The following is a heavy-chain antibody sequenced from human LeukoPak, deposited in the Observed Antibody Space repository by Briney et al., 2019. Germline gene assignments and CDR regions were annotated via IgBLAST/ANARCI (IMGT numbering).Heavy chain of an antibody. CDR3: ARSSGGNWFDP. Sequence: ASVKVSCKASGGTFSSYAISWVRQAPGQGLEWMGRIIPILGIANYAQKFQGRVTITTDESTSTAYMELSSLRSEDTAVYYCARSSGGNWFDPWGQGTLVTVSS. CDR2: IIPILGIA. V-gene: IGHV1-69*04. D-gene: IGHD3-10*01. CDR1: GGTFSSYA. J-gene: IGHJ5*02.